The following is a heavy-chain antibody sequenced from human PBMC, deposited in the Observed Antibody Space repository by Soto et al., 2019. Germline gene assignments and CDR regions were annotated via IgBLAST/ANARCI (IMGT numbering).Heavy chain of an antibody. V-gene: IGHV4-31*03. J-gene: IGHJ6*02. Sequence: SETLSLTCTVSGGSISSGGYYWSWIHQHPGKGLEWIGYIYYSGSTYYNPSLKSRVTISVDTSKNQFSLKLSSVTAADTAVYYCARARISKYYYYGMDVWGQGTTVTVSS. CDR1: GGSISSGGYY. CDR3: ARARISKYYYYGMDV. CDR2: IYYSGST.